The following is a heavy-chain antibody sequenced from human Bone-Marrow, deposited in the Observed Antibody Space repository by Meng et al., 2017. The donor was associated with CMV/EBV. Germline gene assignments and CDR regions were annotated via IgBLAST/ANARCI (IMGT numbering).Heavy chain of an antibody. J-gene: IGHJ4*02. CDR3: ARDLQLFDY. Sequence: ASVKVSCKASGYTFTGYSMHWVRQAPGQGLEWMGDINPNRGGTNYAQKFQGRVTMTRDTSNRTAYMGLSSLRADDTALYYCARDLQLFDYWGQGTLVTVSS. CDR1: GYTFTGYS. D-gene: IGHD6-13*01. V-gene: IGHV1-2*02. CDR2: INPNRGGT.